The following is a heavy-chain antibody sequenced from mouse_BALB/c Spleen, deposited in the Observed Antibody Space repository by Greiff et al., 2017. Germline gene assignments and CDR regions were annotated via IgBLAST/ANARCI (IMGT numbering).Heavy chain of an antibody. V-gene: IGHV5-17*02. J-gene: IGHJ3*01. Sequence: EVKLVESGGGLVQPGGSRKLSCAASGFTFSSFGMHWVRQAPEKGLEWVAYISSGSSTIYYADTVKGRFTISRDNPKNTLFLQMTSLRSEDTAMYYCARAGYDYDAWFADWGQGTLVTVSA. CDR3: ARAGYDYDAWFAD. CDR2: ISSGSSTI. CDR1: GFTFSSFG. D-gene: IGHD2-4*01.